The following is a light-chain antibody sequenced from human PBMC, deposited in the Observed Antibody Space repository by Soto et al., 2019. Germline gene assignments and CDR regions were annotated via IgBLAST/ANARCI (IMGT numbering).Light chain of an antibody. J-gene: IGKJ1*01. CDR2: GAS. CDR1: QGISSN. CDR3: QKLDAYPPWT. Sequence: QLTQSPSSLSASVGDRVTLTCRASQGISSNLAWYQQKPGRAPKLLIFGASTLQSGVPSRFIGSGSGTDFTLTLSSLQPEDFATYFCQKLDAYPPWTFGQGTKVEIK. V-gene: IGKV1-9*01.